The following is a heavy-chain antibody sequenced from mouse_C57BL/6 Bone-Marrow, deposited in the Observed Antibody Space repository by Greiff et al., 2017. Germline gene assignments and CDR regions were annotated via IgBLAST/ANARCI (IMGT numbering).Heavy chain of an antibody. CDR1: GYTFTSYW. CDR2: IHPNSGST. V-gene: IGHV1-64*01. D-gene: IGHD1-1*02. J-gene: IGHJ3*01. CDR3: AREALCPWFAY. Sequence: QVQLQQPGAELVKPGASVKLSCKASGYTFTSYWMHWVKQRPGQGLEWIGMIHPNSGSTNYNEKFKSKATLTVDKSSSTAYMQLSSLTSEDSAVYYCAREALCPWFAYWGQGTLVTVSA.